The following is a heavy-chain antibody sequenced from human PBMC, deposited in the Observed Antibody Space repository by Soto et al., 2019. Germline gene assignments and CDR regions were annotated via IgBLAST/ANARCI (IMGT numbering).Heavy chain of an antibody. J-gene: IGHJ4*02. CDR1: GFTFSSYA. V-gene: IGHV3-23*01. CDR2: ISSSGGST. D-gene: IGHD3-22*01. Sequence: GGSLRLSCAASGFTFSSYAMSWVRQAPGKGLEWVSAISSSGGSTYYADSVKGRFTISRDNSKNTLYLQMNSLRAEDTAVYYCAKAGNYDSSGYPPYYFDYWGQGTLVTVSS. CDR3: AKAGNYDSSGYPPYYFDY.